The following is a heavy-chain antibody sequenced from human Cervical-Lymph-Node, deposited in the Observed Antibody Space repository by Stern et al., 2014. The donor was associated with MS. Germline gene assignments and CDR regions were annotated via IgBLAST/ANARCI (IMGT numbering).Heavy chain of an antibody. J-gene: IGHJ6*02. V-gene: IGHV1-46*03. CDR3: ARDWVDTAMAGYGMDV. Sequence: VQLVQSGAEVKKPGASVKVSCKASGYTFTSYYMHWVRQAPGQGLEWMGIINPSGGSTSYAQKFQGRVIMTRDTSTSTVYMELSSLRSEDTAVYYCARDWVDTAMAGYGMDVWGQGTTVTVSS. D-gene: IGHD5-18*01. CDR2: INPSGGST. CDR1: GYTFTSYY.